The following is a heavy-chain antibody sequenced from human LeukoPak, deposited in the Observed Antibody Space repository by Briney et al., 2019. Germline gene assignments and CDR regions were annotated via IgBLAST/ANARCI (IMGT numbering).Heavy chain of an antibody. CDR2: IYHSGST. V-gene: IGHV4-59*12. Sequence: SETLSLTCTVSGGPISSYYWSWIRQPPGKGLEWIGYIYHSGSTNYNPSLKSRVTISVDTSKNQFSLKLSSVTAADTAVYYCARDSVGYYYYYGMDVWGQGTTVTVSS. CDR3: ARDSVGYYYYYGMDV. D-gene: IGHD1-26*01. J-gene: IGHJ6*02. CDR1: GGPISSYY.